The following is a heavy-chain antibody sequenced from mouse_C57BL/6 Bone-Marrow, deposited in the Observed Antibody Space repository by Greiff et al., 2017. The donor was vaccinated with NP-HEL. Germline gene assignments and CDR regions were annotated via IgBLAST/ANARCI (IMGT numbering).Heavy chain of an antibody. Sequence: QVQLQQSGAELVKPGASVKISCKASGYAFSRYWMNWVKQRHGKGLEWIGQIYPGDGDNTYNGKFKDKASLTADKSSSTAYMQLSSRTSEDSAVYFCARGAYWGQGTLVTVSA. V-gene: IGHV1-80*01. J-gene: IGHJ3*01. CDR3: ARGAY. CDR1: GYAFSRYW. CDR2: IYPGDGDN.